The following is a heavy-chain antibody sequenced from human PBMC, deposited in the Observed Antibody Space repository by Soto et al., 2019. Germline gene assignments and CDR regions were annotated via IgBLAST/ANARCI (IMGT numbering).Heavy chain of an antibody. CDR1: GGTFSSYA. Sequence: SVKVSCKASGGTFSSYAISWVRQAPGQGLEWMGGIIPIFGTANYAQKFQGRVTITADESTSTAYMELSSLRSEDTAVYYCARDWGPRGYDFWSGFRYPLSSVWGQGTTVTVSS. D-gene: IGHD3-3*01. V-gene: IGHV1-69*13. CDR3: ARDWGPRGYDFWSGFRYPLSSV. CDR2: IIPIFGTA. J-gene: IGHJ6*02.